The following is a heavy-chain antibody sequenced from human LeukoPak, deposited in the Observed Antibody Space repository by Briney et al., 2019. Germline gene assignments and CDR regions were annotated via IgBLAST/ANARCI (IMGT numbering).Heavy chain of an antibody. CDR2: ISWNSGSI. Sequence: GGSLRLSFPASGFTFVDYAIHWVRQAPGRGWEGVSGISWNSGSIGYADSVKGRFTISRDNAKNSLYLQMNSLRAEDTALYYCAKDTGRTTVTYFDYWGQGTLVTVSS. CDR3: AKDTGRTTVTYFDY. J-gene: IGHJ4*02. V-gene: IGHV3-9*01. D-gene: IGHD4-11*01. CDR1: GFTFVDYA.